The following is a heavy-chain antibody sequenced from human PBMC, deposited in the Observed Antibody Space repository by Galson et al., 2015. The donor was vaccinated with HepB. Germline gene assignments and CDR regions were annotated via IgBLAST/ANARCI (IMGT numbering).Heavy chain of an antibody. Sequence: SLRLSCAASGFTFSSYAMSWVRQAPGKGLEWVSAISGSGGSTYYADSVKGRFTISRDNSKNTLYLQMNSLRAEDTAVYYCAKSEGGWYSTALRVYFDYWGQGTLVTVSS. D-gene: IGHD6-19*01. CDR1: GFTFSSYA. V-gene: IGHV3-23*01. CDR2: ISGSGGST. J-gene: IGHJ4*02. CDR3: AKSEGGWYSTALRVYFDY.